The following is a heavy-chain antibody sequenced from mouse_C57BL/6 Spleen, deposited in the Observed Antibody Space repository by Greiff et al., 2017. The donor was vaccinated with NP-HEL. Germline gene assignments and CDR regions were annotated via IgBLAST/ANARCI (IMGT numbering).Heavy chain of an antibody. J-gene: IGHJ1*03. CDR3: ARRGDYYGSSYYWYFDV. Sequence: QVQLQQSGAELAKPGASVKLSCKASGYTFTSYWMHWVKQRPGQGLEWIGYINPSSGYTKYNQKFKDKATLTADTSSSTAYRQLSSLTYEDSAVYYCARRGDYYGSSYYWYFDVWGTGTTVTVSS. V-gene: IGHV1-7*01. D-gene: IGHD1-1*01. CDR1: GYTFTSYW. CDR2: INPSSGYT.